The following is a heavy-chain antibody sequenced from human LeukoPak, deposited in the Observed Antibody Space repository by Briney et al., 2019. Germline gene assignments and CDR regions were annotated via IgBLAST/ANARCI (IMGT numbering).Heavy chain of an antibody. D-gene: IGHD3-9*01. CDR2: INPNSGGT. Sequence: ASVKVSCKASGYTFTGYYMHWVRQASGQGLEWMGWINPNSGGTNYAQKFQGRVTMTRDTSISTAYMELSRLRSDDTAVYYCARDLRYFDGFDYWGQGTLVTVSS. V-gene: IGHV1-2*02. CDR3: ARDLRYFDGFDY. J-gene: IGHJ4*02. CDR1: GYTFTGYY.